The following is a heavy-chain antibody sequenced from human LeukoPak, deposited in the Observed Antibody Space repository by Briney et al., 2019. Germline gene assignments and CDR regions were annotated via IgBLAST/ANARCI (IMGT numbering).Heavy chain of an antibody. CDR2: ISSSGSTI. CDR1: GFTFSDYY. J-gene: IGHJ4*02. V-gene: IGHV3-11*04. CDR3: ARDKVVGATALDY. Sequence: PGGSLRLSCAASGFTFSDYYMSWTRQAPGKGLEWVSYISSSGSTIYYADSVKGRFTISRDNAKNSLYLQMNSLRAEDTAVYYCARDKVVGATALDYWGQGTLVTVSS. D-gene: IGHD1-26*01.